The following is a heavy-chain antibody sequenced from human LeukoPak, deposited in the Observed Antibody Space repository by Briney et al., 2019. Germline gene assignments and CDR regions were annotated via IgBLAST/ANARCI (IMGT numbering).Heavy chain of an antibody. CDR2: IKQDGSEK. D-gene: IGHD4-23*01. CDR1: GFTFSSYW. Sequence: GGSLRLSCAASGFTFSSYWMSWVRQAPGKGLEWVANIKQDGSEKYYVDSVKGRFTISRDNAKNSLYLQMNSLRAEDTAVYYCATAKTLVTGSFDYWGQGTLVTVSS. J-gene: IGHJ4*02. CDR3: ATAKTLVTGSFDY. V-gene: IGHV3-7*01.